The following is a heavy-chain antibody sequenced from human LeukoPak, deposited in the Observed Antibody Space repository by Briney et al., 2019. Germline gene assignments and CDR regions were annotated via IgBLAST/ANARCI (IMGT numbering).Heavy chain of an antibody. Sequence: GGSLRLSCAASGFTFTNYAMSWVRQAPGKGLEWVSAISGTGGSTYYADSVKGRFTISRDNSKSTLYLQMNSLRAEDTAVYYCAKESPYCSSTNCFYLDYWGQGTLVTVSS. CDR1: GFTFTNYA. CDR2: ISGTGGST. J-gene: IGHJ4*02. V-gene: IGHV3-23*01. CDR3: AKESPYCSSTNCFYLDY. D-gene: IGHD2-2*01.